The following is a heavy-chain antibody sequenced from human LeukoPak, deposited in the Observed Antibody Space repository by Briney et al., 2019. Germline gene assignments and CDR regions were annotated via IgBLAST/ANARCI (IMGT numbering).Heavy chain of an antibody. CDR3: AKISSSAESNFDY. V-gene: IGHV3-30*02. J-gene: IGHJ4*02. Sequence: GGSLRLSCAAPGFTLRTYARHWFRQAQGKGLEWVAFIWPDGSKKYYADSVKGRFAISRENSKNTVYLQMNDLRPEDTALYFCAKISSSAESNFDYWGQGTLLTVSS. CDR2: IWPDGSKK. CDR1: GFTLRTYA. D-gene: IGHD6-25*01.